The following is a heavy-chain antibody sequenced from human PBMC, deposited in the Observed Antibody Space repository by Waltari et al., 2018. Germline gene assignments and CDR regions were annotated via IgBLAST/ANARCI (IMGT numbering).Heavy chain of an antibody. CDR3: TRSWIQLWTPDFDY. V-gene: IGHV1-2*06. CDR2: INPDSGAT. CDR1: GYTFPGPN. D-gene: IGHD5-18*01. Sequence: QVQLVQSGAEVKQPGASVKVSCKASGYTFPGPNMHWVRQAPGQGLEWMGRINPDSGATTYAQKFQGRVTMTRDTSISTAYMELSSLTSDDTAVYYCTRSWIQLWTPDFDYWGQGTLVTVSS. J-gene: IGHJ4*02.